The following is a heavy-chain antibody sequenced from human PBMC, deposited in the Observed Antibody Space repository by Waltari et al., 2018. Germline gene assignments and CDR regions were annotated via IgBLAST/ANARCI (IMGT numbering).Heavy chain of an antibody. V-gene: IGHV4-59*01. D-gene: IGHD4-17*01. CDR3: AGSGGNGDYDR. J-gene: IGHJ5*02. CDR1: GDSMNNYY. CDR2: IDYSGST. Sequence: QVQLQESGPGLVKPSETLSLTCTVSGDSMNNYYWTWIRQSPGKGLEWIGYIDYSGSTNYNPSLGSRVTISIKPSKNQFALKLSSVTAADTAVYYCAGSGGNGDYDRWGQGTQVTVSS.